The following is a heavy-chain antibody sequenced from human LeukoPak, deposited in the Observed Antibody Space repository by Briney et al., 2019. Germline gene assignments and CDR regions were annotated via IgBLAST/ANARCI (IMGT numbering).Heavy chain of an antibody. V-gene: IGHV3-23*01. Sequence: GGSLRLSCSASGFTFSSYFMTWVRQAPGKGLEWVSAISGSGDDTYYADSVKGRFTISRDNSKNTLYVEMNSLRAEDTAVYYCAKGALIPIFGVVPDYWGQGPLVTVSS. CDR2: ISGSGDDT. CDR1: GFTFSSYF. CDR3: AKGALIPIFGVVPDY. D-gene: IGHD3-3*01. J-gene: IGHJ4*02.